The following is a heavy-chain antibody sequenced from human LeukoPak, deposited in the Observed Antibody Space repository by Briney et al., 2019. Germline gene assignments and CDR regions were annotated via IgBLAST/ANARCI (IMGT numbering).Heavy chain of an antibody. CDR1: GDSIISDTYY. Sequence: PSETLSLTCIVSGDSIISDTYYWGWIRQPPGKGLEWIVSIYYRGRTSYHPSLESRLSISEDSPTKQYSLRLTSVTATDTAVYYCARKGDIWGQGIMVTVSS. V-gene: IGHV4-39*01. J-gene: IGHJ3*02. CDR2: IYYRGRT. CDR3: ARKGDI.